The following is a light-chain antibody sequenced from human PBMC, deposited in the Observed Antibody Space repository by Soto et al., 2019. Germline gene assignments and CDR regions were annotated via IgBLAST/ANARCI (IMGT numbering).Light chain of an antibody. Sequence: AVLLTQSPSSFSASPGDRATITCRASQDIHNYLAWYQQVPGKAPKLLLYAASILQTGVPSRFSGSGSGTDFTLTIDGLQSEDFATYFCQHYYNYPWTFGQGTTVE. CDR1: QDIHNY. CDR2: AAS. J-gene: IGKJ1*01. CDR3: QHYYNYPWT. V-gene: IGKV1-8*01.